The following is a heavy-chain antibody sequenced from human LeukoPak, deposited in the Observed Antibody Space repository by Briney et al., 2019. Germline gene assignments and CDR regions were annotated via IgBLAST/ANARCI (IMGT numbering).Heavy chain of an antibody. Sequence: GGSLRLSCTTSGFTFSNYAMSWVRQAPGKGLEWVSGINGRGDSTVYADAVKGRSTIYRDNFKSTLYLQMNSLRVEDTAGYYCAKDQGSGHGAYTWGTFDFWGLETLVTVSS. CDR2: INGRGDST. J-gene: IGHJ4*01. CDR1: GFTFSNYA. D-gene: IGHD4/OR15-4a*01. V-gene: IGHV3-23*01. CDR3: AKDQGSGHGAYTWGTFDF.